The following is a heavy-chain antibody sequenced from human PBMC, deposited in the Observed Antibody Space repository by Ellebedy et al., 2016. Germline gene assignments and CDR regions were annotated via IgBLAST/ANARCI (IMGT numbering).Heavy chain of an antibody. CDR1: GFTFSDYY. Sequence: GESLKISCAASGFTFSDYYMSWIRQAPGKGLEWVSYISSSGSTIYYADSVKGRFTISRDNAKNSLYLQMNSLRAEDTAVYYCASGVVEPKLIYYYYGMDVWGQGTTVTVSS. CDR2: ISSSGSTI. CDR3: ASGVVEPKLIYYYYGMDV. V-gene: IGHV3-11*01. D-gene: IGHD3-3*01. J-gene: IGHJ6*02.